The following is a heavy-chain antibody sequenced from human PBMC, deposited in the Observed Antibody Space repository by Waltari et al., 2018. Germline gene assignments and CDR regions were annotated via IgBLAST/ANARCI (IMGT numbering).Heavy chain of an antibody. CDR2: IRYDGTTA. CDR1: GFTFSNFA. D-gene: IGHD4-17*01. V-gene: IGHV3-30*02. Sequence: QVQLVESGGGVVQPGGSLSLSCAASGFTFSNFAMHWVRQRPARGLGGVACIRYDGTTAYYADAVMGRFTVSRDNSDKRSYLQMNSLRPEDTGVYYCVKDGDYSLPSYDAFDVWGPGTMVSVSS. CDR3: VKDGDYSLPSYDAFDV. J-gene: IGHJ3*01.